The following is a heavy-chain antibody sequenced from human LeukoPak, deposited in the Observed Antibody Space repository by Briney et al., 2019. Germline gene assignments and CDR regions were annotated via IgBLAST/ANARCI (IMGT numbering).Heavy chain of an antibody. CDR2: VYHTGST. V-gene: IGHV4-38-2*01. D-gene: IGHD3-22*01. CDR1: GYSISSGYY. Sequence: SETLSLTCAVSGYSISSGYYWVWIRQPPGKGLEWIGSVYHTGSTYYHPSLKSRVTISLDTSENQFSLRLTSVTAADTALYYCASHYYASSGSLFDSWGRGSLVTVSS. CDR3: ASHYYASSGSLFDS. J-gene: IGHJ4*02.